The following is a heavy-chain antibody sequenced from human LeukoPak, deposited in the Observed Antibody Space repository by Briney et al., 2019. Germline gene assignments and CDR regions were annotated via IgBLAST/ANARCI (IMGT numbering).Heavy chain of an antibody. V-gene: IGHV4-59*08. CDR2: IYYTGAT. CDR3: AKYGGSGWVIDY. CDR1: GGSFSGYY. D-gene: IGHD6-19*01. Sequence: SETLPLTCAVYGGSFSGYYWSWIRQPPGKGLEWIGYIYYTGATSYNPSLKSRVTISVDTSKNQFSLKLTSVTAADTAVYYCAKYGGSGWVIDYWGQGTLVTVSS. J-gene: IGHJ4*02.